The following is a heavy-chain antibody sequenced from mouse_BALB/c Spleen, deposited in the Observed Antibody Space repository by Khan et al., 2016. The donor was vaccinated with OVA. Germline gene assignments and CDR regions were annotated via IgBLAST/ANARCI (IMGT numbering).Heavy chain of an antibody. CDR2: IDAENGNT. CDR3: PRSNLLFFVY. D-gene: IGHD4-1*01. V-gene: IGHV14-1*02. Sequence: VQLQQSGTELVRPGALVRLSCTASGFNIKDYYIHWVKQRPDQGLEWIGWIDAENGNTIYDPKFQGMDSRKADTSSNTAQLQISSLTSEDTAAYYCPRSNLLFFVYWGQGTALTVSS. J-gene: IGHJ2*01. CDR1: GFNIKDYY.